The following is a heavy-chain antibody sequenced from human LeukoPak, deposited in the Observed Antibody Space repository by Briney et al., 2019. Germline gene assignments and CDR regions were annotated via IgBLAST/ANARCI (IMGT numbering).Heavy chain of an antibody. V-gene: IGHV3-48*01. CDR3: ARSHSYCSSTSCFLAYYYYGMDV. CDR1: GFTFSSYS. CDR2: ISSSSSTI. Sequence: GGSLRLSCAASGFTFSSYSMNWVRQAPGKGLEWVSYISSSSSTIYYADSVKGRFTISRDNAKNSLYLQMNSLRVEDTAVYYCARSHSYCSSTSCFLAYYYYGMDVWGQGTTVTVSS. D-gene: IGHD2-2*01. J-gene: IGHJ6*02.